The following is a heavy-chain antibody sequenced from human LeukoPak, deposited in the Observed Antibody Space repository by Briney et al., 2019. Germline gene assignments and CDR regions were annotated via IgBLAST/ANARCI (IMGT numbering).Heavy chain of an antibody. Sequence: SSETLSLTCAVSGYSISSDYYWGWIRPPPGKGLEWIGSIYHSGSTYYNPSLKSRVTISVDTSKNQFSLKLSSVTAADTAVYYCARLRSNWGFDYWGQGTLVTVSS. D-gene: IGHD7-27*01. CDR2: IYHSGST. J-gene: IGHJ4*02. V-gene: IGHV4-38-2*01. CDR3: ARLRSNWGFDY. CDR1: GYSISSDYY.